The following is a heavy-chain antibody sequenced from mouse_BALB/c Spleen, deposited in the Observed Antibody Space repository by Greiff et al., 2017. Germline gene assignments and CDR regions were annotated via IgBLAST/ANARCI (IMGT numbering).Heavy chain of an antibody. CDR1: GFTFSSYA. V-gene: IGHV5-9-3*01. Sequence: EVMLVESGGGLVKPGGSLKLSCAASGFTFSSYAMSWVRQTPEKRLEWVATISSGGSYTYYPDSVKGRFTISRDNAKNTLYLQMSSLRSEDTAMYYCARQGGKIAMDYWGQGTSVTVSS. CDR3: ARQGGKIAMDY. CDR2: ISSGGSYT. J-gene: IGHJ4*01. D-gene: IGHD1-1*02.